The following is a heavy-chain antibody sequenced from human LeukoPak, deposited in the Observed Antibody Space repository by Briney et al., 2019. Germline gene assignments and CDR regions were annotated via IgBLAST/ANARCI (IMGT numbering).Heavy chain of an antibody. J-gene: IGHJ4*02. CDR3: ARLPSTRRVVVPAATIDY. CDR1: GYSFTSYW. Sequence: RGESLKFSWTGSGYSFTSYWIGWVRQMPRKGLEWMGINYPGDSDTRYSPSFQRQVTISADKSISTAYLQWSSLKASDTAMYYCARLPSTRRVVVPAATIDYWGQGTLVTVSS. CDR2: NYPGDSDT. V-gene: IGHV5-51*01. D-gene: IGHD2-2*01.